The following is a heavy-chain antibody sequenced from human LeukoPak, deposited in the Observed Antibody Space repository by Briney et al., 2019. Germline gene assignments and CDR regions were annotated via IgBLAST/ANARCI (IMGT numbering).Heavy chain of an antibody. V-gene: IGHV3-30*02. J-gene: IGHJ4*02. D-gene: IGHD1-14*01. CDR1: GFSFSSYG. CDR3: ARDGLVTADY. CDR2: IRSDGSNK. Sequence: GGSLRLSCAGSGFSFSSYGMHWVRQAPGKGLEWMAFIRSDGSNKYYADSVKGRFTISRDNSKNTLYLQMNSLRAEDTAVYYCARDGLVTADYWGQGTLVTVSS.